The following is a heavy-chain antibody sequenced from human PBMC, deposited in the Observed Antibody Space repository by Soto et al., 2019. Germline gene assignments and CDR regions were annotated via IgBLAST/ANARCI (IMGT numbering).Heavy chain of an antibody. J-gene: IGHJ4*02. D-gene: IGHD4-17*01. V-gene: IGHV1-69*02. Sequence: QVQLVQSGAEVKKPGSSVKVSCKASGGTFSSYTISWVRQAPGQGLEWMGRIIPILGIANYAQKFQGRVTITADKSTSTAYMELSSLRSEDTAVYYWARAWRLGDYLPRGPGTLVTVSS. CDR3: ARAWRLGDYLP. CDR1: GGTFSSYT. CDR2: IIPILGIA.